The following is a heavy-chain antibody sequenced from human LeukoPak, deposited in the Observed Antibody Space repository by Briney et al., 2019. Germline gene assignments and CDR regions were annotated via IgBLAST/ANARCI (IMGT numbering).Heavy chain of an antibody. V-gene: IGHV4-30-4*08. J-gene: IGHJ4*02. CDR1: GGSISSGDYY. Sequence: PSETLSLTCTVSGGSISSGDYYWCWIRQPPGKGLEWIGYIYYSGSTYYNPSPKSRVTISVDTSKNQFSLKLSSVTAADTAVYYCAREWLLESIDYWGQGTLVTVSS. D-gene: IGHD3-22*01. CDR2: IYYSGST. CDR3: AREWLLESIDY.